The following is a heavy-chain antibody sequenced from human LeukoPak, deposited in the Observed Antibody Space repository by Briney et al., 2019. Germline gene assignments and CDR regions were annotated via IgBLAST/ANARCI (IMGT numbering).Heavy chain of an antibody. V-gene: IGHV4-39*01. D-gene: IGHD3-22*01. Sequence: PSETLSLTCTVSGGSISSSNYYWGWIRQPPVKGLEWIGSVYYSGSTYCNSSLKSRFTISVYTSKNQFSLKLSSVNAADTAVYYCATWITMIVVVTSYWGQGTLVTVSP. J-gene: IGHJ4*02. CDR2: VYYSGST. CDR3: ATWITMIVVVTSY. CDR1: GGSISSSNYY.